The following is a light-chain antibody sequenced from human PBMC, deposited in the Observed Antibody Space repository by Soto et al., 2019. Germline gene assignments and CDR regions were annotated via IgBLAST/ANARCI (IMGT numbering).Light chain of an antibody. Sequence: DIHMTQSPSSLAASVGDRVSITCRASQSISSWLAWYQQKPGKAPKLLIYAASTLQSGVPSRFSGSGSGTDFTLTISSLQPEDVATYYCQKYNSASWTFGQGTKVDI. V-gene: IGKV1-27*01. CDR3: QKYNSASWT. CDR1: QSISSW. J-gene: IGKJ1*01. CDR2: AAS.